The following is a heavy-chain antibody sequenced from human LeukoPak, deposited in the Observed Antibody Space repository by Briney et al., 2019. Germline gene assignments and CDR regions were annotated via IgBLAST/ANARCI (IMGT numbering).Heavy chain of an antibody. CDR1: GLKFSDAW. J-gene: IGHJ6*02. Sequence: GGSLRLSCVVSGLKFSDAWVTWVRHAPGKGLEWVGRIKRGGTTDYAAPVNGRFTISRDDSKNTIYLQVNSLKIEDTAVYYCKWERSVYYGMDVWGQGTMVTVSS. V-gene: IGHV3-15*01. D-gene: IGHD1-26*01. CDR3: KWERSVYYGMDV. CDR2: IKRGGTT.